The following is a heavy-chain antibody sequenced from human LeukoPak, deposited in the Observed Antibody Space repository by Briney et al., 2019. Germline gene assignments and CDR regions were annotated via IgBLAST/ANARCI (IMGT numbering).Heavy chain of an antibody. CDR3: ARADSSGWMGVDY. V-gene: IGHV1-2*02. Sequence: ASVKVSCKASGYTFTSYGISWVRQAPGQGLEWMGWINPNSGGTNYAQKFQGRVTMTRDTSISTAYMELSRLRSDDTAVYYCARADSSGWMGVDYWGQGTLVTVSS. CDR2: INPNSGGT. J-gene: IGHJ4*02. D-gene: IGHD6-19*01. CDR1: GYTFTSYG.